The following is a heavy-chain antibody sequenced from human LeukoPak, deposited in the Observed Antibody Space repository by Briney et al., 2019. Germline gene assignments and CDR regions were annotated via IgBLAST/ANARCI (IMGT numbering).Heavy chain of an antibody. CDR2: INHSGST. CDR3: ARGVHPYSSSWYGGWFDP. D-gene: IGHD6-13*01. V-gene: IGHV4-34*01. J-gene: IGHJ5*02. Sequence: SETLSLTCAVYGGSFSGYYWSWIRQPPGKGLEWIGEINHSGSTNYNPSLKGRVTISVDTSKNQFSLKLSSVTAADTAVYYCARGVHPYSSSWYGGWFDPWGQGTLVTVSS. CDR1: GGSFSGYY.